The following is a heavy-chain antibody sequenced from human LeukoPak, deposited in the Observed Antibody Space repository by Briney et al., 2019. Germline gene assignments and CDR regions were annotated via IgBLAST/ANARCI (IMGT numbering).Heavy chain of an antibody. J-gene: IGHJ4*02. Sequence: PGGSLRLSCAASGFTFTNYAMRWVRQTPGKGLEWVALISSDGSKNIYADPVKGRFTVSRDNSKNTLYLQMNSLRAEDTAVYYCVKGLVQTTMSYSVDYWGQGALVTVSS. CDR2: ISSDGSKN. CDR1: GFTFTNYA. D-gene: IGHD1-1*01. V-gene: IGHV3-30*18. CDR3: VKGLVQTTMSYSVDY.